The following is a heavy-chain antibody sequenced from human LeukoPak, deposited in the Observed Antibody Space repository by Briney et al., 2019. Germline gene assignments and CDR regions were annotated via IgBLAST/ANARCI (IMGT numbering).Heavy chain of an antibody. CDR1: GDSVASNTTA. J-gene: IGHJ5*02. CDR2: TYYRSKWYN. D-gene: IGHD6-6*01. CDR3: ARDPEYSYSLLDL. V-gene: IGHV6-1*01. Sequence: SQTLSLTCAISGDSVASNTTAWNWLRQSPSRGLEWLGRTYYRSKWYNNYAASVKSRITINPDTSKNQFSLQLNSVTPEDSAVYYCARDPEYSYSLLDLWGQGTLVTVSS.